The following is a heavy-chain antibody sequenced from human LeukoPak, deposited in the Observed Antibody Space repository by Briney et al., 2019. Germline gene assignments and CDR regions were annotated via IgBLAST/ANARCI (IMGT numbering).Heavy chain of an antibody. J-gene: IGHJ4*02. D-gene: IGHD2-21*01. Sequence: SETLSLTCTVSGGSISSYYWSWIRQPPGKGLEWIGYISYSGSTNYNPSLKSRVTMSLDTSKDQFSLKLSSVTAADTAVYYCSRRIIVGSKFGFWGQGIL. CDR1: GGSISSYY. CDR3: SRRIIVGSKFGF. CDR2: ISYSGST. V-gene: IGHV4-59*08.